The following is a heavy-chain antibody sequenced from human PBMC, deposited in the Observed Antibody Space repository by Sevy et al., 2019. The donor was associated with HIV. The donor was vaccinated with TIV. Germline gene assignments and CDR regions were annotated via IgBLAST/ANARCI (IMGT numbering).Heavy chain of an antibody. D-gene: IGHD2-2*01. CDR3: ARHCSSTSCSHAFDI. V-gene: IGHV4-34*01. CDR1: GGSFSGYC. J-gene: IGHJ3*02. CDR2: INDSGST. Sequence: SETLSLTCAVYGGSFSGYCWSWIRQPPGKGLEWIGEINDSGSTNYNPSLKSRVTISGDTSKNQFSLKLSSVTAADTAVYYCARHCSSTSCSHAFDIWGQGTMVTVSS.